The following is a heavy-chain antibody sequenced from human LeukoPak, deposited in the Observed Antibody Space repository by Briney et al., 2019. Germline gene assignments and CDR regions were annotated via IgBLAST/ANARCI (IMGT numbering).Heavy chain of an antibody. CDR1: GGSISSSSYY. D-gene: IGHD4-17*01. Sequence: SETLSLTCTVSGGSISSSSYYWGWIRQPSGKGLEWIGSIYYSGSTYYNPSLKSRVTISVDTSKNQFSLKLSSVTAADTAVYYCARTVTTCFGLDYWGQGTLVTVSS. J-gene: IGHJ4*02. CDR2: IYYSGST. V-gene: IGHV4-39*07. CDR3: ARTVTTCFGLDY.